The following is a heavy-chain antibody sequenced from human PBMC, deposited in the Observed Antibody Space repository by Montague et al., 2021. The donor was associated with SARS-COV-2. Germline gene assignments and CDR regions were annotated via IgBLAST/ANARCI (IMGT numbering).Heavy chain of an antibody. CDR2: ISPTGST. V-gene: IGHV4-34*01. J-gene: IGHJ4*02. Sequence: SETLSLTCDVYGGSFSRYFWSWIRQLPGRGPELIGHISPTGSTRYNPSLDSRVTISLDTSKSRLSLELTSVTVADTSIYFCVEAPNEYYFDYWGQGTPVSVSS. CDR1: GGSFSRYF. D-gene: IGHD6-6*01. CDR3: VEAPNEYYFDY.